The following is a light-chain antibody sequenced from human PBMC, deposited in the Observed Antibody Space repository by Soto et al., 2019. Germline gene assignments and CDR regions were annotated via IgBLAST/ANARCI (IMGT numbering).Light chain of an antibody. CDR3: SAWDDSLNGVV. J-gene: IGLJ2*01. V-gene: IGLV1-44*01. CDR1: SSNIGSYT. CDR2: SNN. Sequence: QSVLTQPPSASRTPGQRVTISCSGSSSNIGSYTVNWYQQVPGAAPKLLIYSNNRRPSGVPVPDRFSGSKSGTSASLAISGLLSEDEAYYYCSAWDDSLNGVVFGGGTKLTVL.